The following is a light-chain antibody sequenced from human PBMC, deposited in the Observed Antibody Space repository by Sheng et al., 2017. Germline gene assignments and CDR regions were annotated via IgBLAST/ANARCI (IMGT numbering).Light chain of an antibody. CDR3: QHYYNTPFT. J-gene: IGKJ4*01. V-gene: IGKV1-NL1*01. CDR2: DAS. CDR1: QHLNNF. Sequence: DIQMTQSPSSLSASVGDRVTIACRASQHLNNFLAWYQQKPGKAPKLLVYDASSLQSGVPSRFRGGGSGTDYTLTITSLQPEDFATYYCQHYYNTPFTFGGGTKGGGSN.